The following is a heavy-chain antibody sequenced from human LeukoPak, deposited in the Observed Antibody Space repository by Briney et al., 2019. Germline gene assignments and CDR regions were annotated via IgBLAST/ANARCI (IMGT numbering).Heavy chain of an antibody. CDR2: ISWNSGSI. CDR3: AKDGGGWLRMGPYFDY. Sequence: PGRSLRLSCAASGFTFDDYAMHWVRQAPGKGLEWVSGISWNSGSIGYADSVKGRFTISRDNAKNSLYLQMNSLRAEDTALYYCAKDGGGWLRMGPYFDYWGQGTLVTVSS. J-gene: IGHJ4*02. CDR1: GFTFDDYA. D-gene: IGHD5-12*01. V-gene: IGHV3-9*01.